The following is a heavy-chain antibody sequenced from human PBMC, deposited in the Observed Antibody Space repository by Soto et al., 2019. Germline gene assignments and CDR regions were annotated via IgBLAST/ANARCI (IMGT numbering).Heavy chain of an antibody. J-gene: IGHJ6*03. D-gene: IGHD3-3*01. CDR2: IIPILGIA. CDR3: ARELPFLEWHPPYYMDV. Sequence: QVQLVQSGAEVKKPGSSVKVSCKASGGTFSSYTISWVRQAPGQGLEWMGRIIPILGIANYAQKFQGRVTITADKSTSTAYMELSSLRSEDTAVYYCARELPFLEWHPPYYMDVWGKGTTVTVSS. V-gene: IGHV1-69*02. CDR1: GGTFSSYT.